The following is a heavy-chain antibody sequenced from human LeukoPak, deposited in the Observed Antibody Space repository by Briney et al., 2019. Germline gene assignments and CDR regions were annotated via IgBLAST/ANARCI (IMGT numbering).Heavy chain of an antibody. CDR2: MNPNSGNT. D-gene: IGHD3-22*01. J-gene: IGHJ6*03. CDR1: GYTFTSYD. Sequence: ASVKVSCKASGYTFTSYDINWVRQATGQGLEWMGWMNPNSGNTGYAQKFQGRVTMTEDTSTDTAYMELSSLRSEDTAVYYCATGKYYYDSSDYYYYMDVWGKGTTVTVSS. V-gene: IGHV1-8*01. CDR3: ATGKYYYDSSDYYYYMDV.